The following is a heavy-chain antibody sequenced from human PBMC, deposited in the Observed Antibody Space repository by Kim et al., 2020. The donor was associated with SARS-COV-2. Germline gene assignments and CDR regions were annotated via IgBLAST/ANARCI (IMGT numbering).Heavy chain of an antibody. J-gene: IGHJ3*02. Sequence: VTDTEYSPGLEGQVTISTDKSVSSVYMQWSSLKASDAAIYYCARGVDSFDIWGQGTMVTVTS. V-gene: IGHV5-51*01. CDR2: VTDT. CDR3: ARGVDSFDI.